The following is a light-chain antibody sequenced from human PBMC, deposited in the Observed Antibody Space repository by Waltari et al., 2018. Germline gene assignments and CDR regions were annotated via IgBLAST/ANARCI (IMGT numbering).Light chain of an antibody. CDR3: HSRDTFSTRV. J-gene: IGLJ2*01. CDR2: GQD. Sequence: SSELTQDPAVSVALGQTVTITCQGDSLRSFYANWYQQRPGQAPILIFYGQDNRPSGIPDRFSGSTSGDTASLTITGAQAEDEADYYCHSRDTFSTRVFGGGTRLTV. CDR1: SLRSFY. V-gene: IGLV3-19*01.